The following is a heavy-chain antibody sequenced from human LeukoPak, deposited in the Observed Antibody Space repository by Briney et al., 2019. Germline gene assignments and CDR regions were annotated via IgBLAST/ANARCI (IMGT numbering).Heavy chain of an antibody. CDR3: AIHSAWCFDS. D-gene: IGHD6-19*01. V-gene: IGHV3-7*01. CDR2: IKQDGTEK. Sequence: GGSLRLSCAASGLTFRNYWMTWVRQAPGKGLEWVANIKQDGTEKYYVDSVKGRFPISRHNPKPSLYVQMNSLRAQDTAVYYCAIHSAWCFDSWGQGPLVTVSS. J-gene: IGHJ4*02. CDR1: GLTFRNYW.